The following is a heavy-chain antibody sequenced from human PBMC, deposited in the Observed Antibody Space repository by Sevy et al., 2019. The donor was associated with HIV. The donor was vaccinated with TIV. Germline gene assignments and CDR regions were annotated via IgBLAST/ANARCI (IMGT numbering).Heavy chain of an antibody. D-gene: IGHD3-16*01. CDR3: ARTPSFREYYFDY. Sequence: ASVKVSCKASGGTFSSYAISWVRQAPGQGLEWMGGIFPIFGTANYAQKFQGRVTITADESTSTAYMELSSLRSEDTAVYYCARTPSFREYYFDYWGQGTLVTVSS. J-gene: IGHJ4*02. CDR1: GGTFSSYA. V-gene: IGHV1-69*13. CDR2: IFPIFGTA.